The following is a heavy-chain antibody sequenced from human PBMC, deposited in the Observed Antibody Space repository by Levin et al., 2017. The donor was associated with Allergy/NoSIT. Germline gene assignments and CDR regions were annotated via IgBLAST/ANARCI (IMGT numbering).Heavy chain of an antibody. D-gene: IGHD4-17*01. CDR2: IIPIFGTA. CDR3: ARGVRSTVTTN. CDR1: GGTFSSYA. Sequence: ASVKVSCKASGGTFSSYAISWVRQAPGQGLEWMGGIIPIFGTANYAQKFQGRVMITADESTSTAYMELSSLRSEDTAVYYCARGVRSTVTTNWGQGTLVTVSS. V-gene: IGHV1-69*13. J-gene: IGHJ4*02.